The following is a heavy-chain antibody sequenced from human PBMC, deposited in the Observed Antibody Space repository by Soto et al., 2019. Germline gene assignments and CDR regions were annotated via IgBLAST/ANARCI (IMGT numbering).Heavy chain of an antibody. D-gene: IGHD4-4*01. V-gene: IGHV1-18*01. CDR3: ESDGLYSNYAEYFHP. CDR2: ISGYSGHT. J-gene: IGHJ1*01. Sequence: QVQLVQSGAEVKRPGASVKVSCKTSGYTFNTYGITWVRQAPGQGLEWMGWISGYSGHTKYAEKVKGRVTMTTEPLTSKGYMELSRLTYEDTAVYYCESDGLYSNYAEYFHPWGQGTLVTVSS. CDR1: GYTFNTYG.